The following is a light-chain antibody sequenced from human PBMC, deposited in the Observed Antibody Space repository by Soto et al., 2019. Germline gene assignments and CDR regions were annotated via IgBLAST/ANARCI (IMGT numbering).Light chain of an antibody. CDR1: QSVSSSY. V-gene: IGKV3-20*01. CDR2: NAS. CDR3: QQYGSSSLT. Sequence: EIVLTQSPGTLSSSPGDRATLSCRASQSVSSSYLAWYQQKPGQAPRLLIYNASIRASGIPDRFSGSGSGTDFTLTISRLEPEDFAVYYCQQYGSSSLTFGGGTKVEIK. J-gene: IGKJ4*01.